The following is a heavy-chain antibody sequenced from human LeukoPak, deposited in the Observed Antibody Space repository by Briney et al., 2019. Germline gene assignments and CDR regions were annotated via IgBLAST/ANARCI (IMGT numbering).Heavy chain of an antibody. CDR1: GFTFSSYS. CDR3: ARDPLFCSGGSSYLAYFDY. V-gene: IGHV3-21*01. Sequence: GGSLRLSCAASGFTFSSYSMNWVRQAPGKGLEWVSSISSSSSDIYYADSVKGRFTVSRDNAKNSLYLQMNSLRAEDTAVYYCARDPLFCSGGSSYLAYFDYWGQGTLVTVSS. CDR2: ISSSSSDI. D-gene: IGHD2-15*01. J-gene: IGHJ4*02.